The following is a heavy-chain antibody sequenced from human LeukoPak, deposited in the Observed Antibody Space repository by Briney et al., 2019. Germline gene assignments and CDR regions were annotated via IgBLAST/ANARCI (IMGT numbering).Heavy chain of an antibody. V-gene: IGHV3-74*01. CDR2: INGDGSTT. J-gene: IGHJ4*02. CDR3: ARDRGYALDY. D-gene: IGHD2-2*01. Sequence: GGSLRLSCTASGFAFSTYWMHWVRQAPGKGLVWVSHINGDGSTTTYADSVKGRFTISRDNAKNTLYLQMNSLRVEDTAVCYCARDRGYALDYWGQGTLAPVSS. CDR1: GFAFSTYW.